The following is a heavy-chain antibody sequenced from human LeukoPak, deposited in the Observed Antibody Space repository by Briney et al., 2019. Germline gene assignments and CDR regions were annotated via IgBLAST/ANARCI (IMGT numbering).Heavy chain of an antibody. V-gene: IGHV3-23*01. CDR3: AELGITMIGGV. D-gene: IGHD3-10*02. CDR2: ISGSGGST. J-gene: IGHJ6*04. Sequence: PGGSLRLSCAASGFTVSSNYMSWVRQAPGKGLEWVSAISGSGGSTYYADSVKGRFTISRDNSKNTLYLQMNSLRAGDTAVYYCAELGITMIGGVWGKGTTVTISS. CDR1: GFTVSSNY.